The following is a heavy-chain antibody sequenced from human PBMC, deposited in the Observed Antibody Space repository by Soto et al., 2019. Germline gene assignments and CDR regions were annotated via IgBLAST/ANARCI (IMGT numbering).Heavy chain of an antibody. V-gene: IGHV1-2*02. J-gene: IGHJ6*02. D-gene: IGHD6-19*01. CDR2: INPNSGGT. CDR1: GYTFTGYY. CDR3: ARDGVGSGWYQYYYGMDV. Sequence: GASVKVSCKASGYTFTGYYMHWVRQAPGQGLEWMGWINPNSGGTNYAQKFQGRVTMTRDTSISTAYMELSRLRSDDTAVYYCARDGVGSGWYQYYYGMDVWGQGTTVTVSS.